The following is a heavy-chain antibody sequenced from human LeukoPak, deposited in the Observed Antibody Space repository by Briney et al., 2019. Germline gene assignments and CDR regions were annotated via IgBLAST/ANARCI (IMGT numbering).Heavy chain of an antibody. CDR3: ASTMMTSSYYFDS. J-gene: IGHJ4*02. CDR2: ISHTGRS. D-gene: IGHD3-22*01. CDR1: GGSFSGYY. V-gene: IGHV4-34*01. Sequence: SETLSLTCAVYGGSFSGYYWSWIRQAPGKGLEWIGDISHTGRSTYNPSLKSRLTMSIDTSRNQFSLRLSSVTAADTSIYFCASTMMTSSYYFDSWGQGTQVIVSS.